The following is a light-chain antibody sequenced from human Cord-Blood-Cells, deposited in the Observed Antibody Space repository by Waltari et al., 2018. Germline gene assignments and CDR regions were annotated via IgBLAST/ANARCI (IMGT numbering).Light chain of an antibody. Sequence: QSALTQPASVSGSPGQSITISCTGTSSDVGSYNLVSWYQPHPGKAPKLMIYEGSKRPSGVSNRFSGSKSGNTASLTISGLQAEDEADYYCCSYAGSSTWVFDGGTKLTVL. CDR3: CSYAGSSTWV. CDR2: EGS. J-gene: IGLJ3*02. V-gene: IGLV2-23*01. CDR1: SSDVGSYNL.